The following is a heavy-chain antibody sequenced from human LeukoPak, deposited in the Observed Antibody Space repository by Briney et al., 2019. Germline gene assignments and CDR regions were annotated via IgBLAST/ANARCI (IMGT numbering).Heavy chain of an antibody. V-gene: IGHV4-34*01. CDR3: ARHQGDYGRPFDY. D-gene: IGHD4-17*01. CDR2: IYYSGST. J-gene: IGHJ4*02. CDR1: GGSFSGYY. Sequence: SETLSLTCAVYGGSFSGYYWSWIRQPPGKGLEWIGSIYYSGSTYYNPSLKSRVTISVDTSKNQFSLKLSSVTAADTAVYYCARHQGDYGRPFDYWGQGTLVTVSS.